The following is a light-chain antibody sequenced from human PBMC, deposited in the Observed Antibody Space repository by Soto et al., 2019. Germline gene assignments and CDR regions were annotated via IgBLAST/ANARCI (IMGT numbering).Light chain of an antibody. Sequence: QSVLTQPASVSASPGQSITISCTGTSSDVGGYKFVSWYQHHPGKAPKLMIYEVNNRPSGVSNRFSGSKSGNTASLTISGPQPEDEADYYCLSYTSANTRVFGGGTKVTVL. CDR3: LSYTSANTRV. CDR2: EVN. J-gene: IGLJ3*02. CDR1: SSDVGGYKF. V-gene: IGLV2-14*01.